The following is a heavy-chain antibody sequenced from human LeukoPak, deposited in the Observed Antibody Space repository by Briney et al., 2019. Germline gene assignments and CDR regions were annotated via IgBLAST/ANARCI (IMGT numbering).Heavy chain of an antibody. CDR2: INPSSGST. V-gene: IGHV1-46*01. CDR1: EYTFTSYY. D-gene: IGHD2-21*01. Sequence: ASVKVSCKASEYTFTSYYMHWVRQAPGQGLEWMGIINPSSGSTNYAQKFQGRVTMTRDTSTSTVYMELSSLRSEDTAVYYCAKALFAHENWFDPWGQGTLVTVSS. J-gene: IGHJ5*02. CDR3: AKALFAHENWFDP.